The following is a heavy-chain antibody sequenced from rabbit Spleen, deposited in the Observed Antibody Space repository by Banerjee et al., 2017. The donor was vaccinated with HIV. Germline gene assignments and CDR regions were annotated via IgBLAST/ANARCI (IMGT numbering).Heavy chain of an antibody. CDR3: ARDFPNNGWGEFNL. Sequence: SLEESGGDLVKPGASLTLTCTASGFSFNSGYAMCWVRQAPGKGLEWIACTAGGRSTFTYFATWAKGRFTCSKTSSTTVTLQMTRLTAADTATYFCARDFPNNGWGEFNLWGQGTLVTVS. CDR1: GFSFNSGYA. V-gene: IGHV1S40*01. CDR2: TAGGRSTFT. J-gene: IGHJ4*01. D-gene: IGHD4-1*01.